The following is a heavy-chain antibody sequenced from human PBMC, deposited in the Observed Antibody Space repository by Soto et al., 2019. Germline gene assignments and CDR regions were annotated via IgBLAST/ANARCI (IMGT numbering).Heavy chain of an antibody. CDR3: ARVGQSIAARRGFDI. CDR2: IYYSGST. V-gene: IGHV4-59*01. D-gene: IGHD6-6*01. Sequence: QVQLQESGPGLVKPSETLSLTCTVSGGSIGGYYWSWIRQSPGKGLEWMGNIYYSGSTLYNPSLKSRVTISLDTSKNQFYLKVTCVTPADTAVYFCARVGQSIAARRGFDIWGQGTMVTVSS. J-gene: IGHJ3*02. CDR1: GGSIGGYY.